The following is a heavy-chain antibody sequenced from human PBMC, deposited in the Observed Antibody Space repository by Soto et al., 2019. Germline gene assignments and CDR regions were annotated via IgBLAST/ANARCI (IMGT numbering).Heavy chain of an antibody. Sequence: QVQLVESGGGVVQPGRSLRLSCAASGFTFSSYAMHWVRQAPGKGLEWVAIISYDGSNEYCADSVKGRFTTSRDNSKNTLNLQMNSLRPEDTAVYYCAKEMVAPTDYYYGLDVWGQGTTVTVSS. CDR1: GFTFSSYA. CDR3: AKEMVAPTDYYYGLDV. D-gene: IGHD2-15*01. J-gene: IGHJ6*02. CDR2: ISYDGSNE. V-gene: IGHV3-30-3*01.